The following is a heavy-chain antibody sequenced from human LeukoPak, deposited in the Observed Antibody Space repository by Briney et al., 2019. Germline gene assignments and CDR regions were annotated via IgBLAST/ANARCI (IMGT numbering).Heavy chain of an antibody. J-gene: IGHJ4*02. CDR3: AKIAEWFGESTVDY. D-gene: IGHD3-10*01. Sequence: PGWSLRLSCAASGFTFSSYGMHWVRQAPGKGLEWVAVISYDGSNKYYADSVKGRFTISRDNSKNTLYLQMNSLRAEDTAVYYCAKIAEWFGESTVDYWGQGTLVTVSS. CDR1: GFTFSSYG. V-gene: IGHV3-30*18. CDR2: ISYDGSNK.